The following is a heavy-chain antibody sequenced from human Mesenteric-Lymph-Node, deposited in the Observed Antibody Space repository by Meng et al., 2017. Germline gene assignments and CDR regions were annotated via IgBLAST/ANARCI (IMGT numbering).Heavy chain of an antibody. CDR3: ARHGGYHFDY. CDR1: GASITSNNW. Sequence: QVRLPESGPGLVKPSQTLSLTCAVTGASITSNNWWSWVRQPPGKGLEWIGQVYHAGWTNYNPSLNSRVTMSLDVSKNQLSLILSSVTAADTAVYFCARHGGYHFDYWGQGTLVTVSS. V-gene: IGHV4-4*02. CDR2: VYHAGWT. J-gene: IGHJ4*02. D-gene: IGHD4-17*01.